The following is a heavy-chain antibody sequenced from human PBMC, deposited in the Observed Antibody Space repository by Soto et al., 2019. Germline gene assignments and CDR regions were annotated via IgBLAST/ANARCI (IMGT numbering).Heavy chain of an antibody. CDR1: GGSISSRSYY. Sequence: QLQLQESGPGLVKPSETLSLTCTVSGGSISSRSYYWGWFRKPPGKVLEWIGSLYYSVTTYNNPCLKRRVTISVDTSKTQFSVKLSAVTAADTAVYYCARSYYSSTYCYWIDLWGQGTLVTVSS. CDR3: ARSYYSSTYCYWIDL. CDR2: LYYSVTT. J-gene: IGHJ5*02. V-gene: IGHV4-39*01. D-gene: IGHD6-13*01.